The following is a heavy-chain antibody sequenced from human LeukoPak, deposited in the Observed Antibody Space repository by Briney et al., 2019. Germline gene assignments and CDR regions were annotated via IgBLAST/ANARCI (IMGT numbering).Heavy chain of an antibody. CDR1: GFTFSSHA. J-gene: IGHJ4*02. D-gene: IGHD2-21*01. Sequence: GGSLRLSCAASGFTFSSHAMSWVRQAPGKGVGWDSAISGSGGSTYYAHSVKGRFTISRDNSKNTLYLQMNSLRAEDTAVYYCAKFLPTHIVVANYYFDYWGQGTLVTVSS. CDR2: ISGSGGST. CDR3: AKFLPTHIVVANYYFDY. V-gene: IGHV3-23*01.